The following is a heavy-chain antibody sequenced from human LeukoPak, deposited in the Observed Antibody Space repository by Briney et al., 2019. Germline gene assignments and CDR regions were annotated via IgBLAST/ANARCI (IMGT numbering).Heavy chain of an antibody. CDR1: GGSISSGDYY. CDR2: IYNNGRT. V-gene: IGHV4-30-4*01. CDR3: ARGRSSSWSSFDY. J-gene: IGHJ4*02. D-gene: IGHD6-13*01. Sequence: QTLSLTCTVSGGSISSGDYYWSWIRQPPGKGLEWIGYIYNNGRTYYNPSLKSRVTISVDTSKNLFSLKVSSVTAADAAVYYCARGRSSSWSSFDYWGQGTLVTVSS.